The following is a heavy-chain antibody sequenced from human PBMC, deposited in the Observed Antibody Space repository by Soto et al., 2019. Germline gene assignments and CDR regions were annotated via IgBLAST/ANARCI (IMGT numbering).Heavy chain of an antibody. CDR2: ISSTTNYI. V-gene: IGHV3-21*01. Sequence: PGWSLRLPCAASGFTFSRYSMNWVRQAPGKGLEWVSSISSTTNYIYYADSMKGRFTVSRDNAKNSVYLDMNSLSVEDTAVYYCARESEDLTSNFDYWGQGTLVTVSS. J-gene: IGHJ4*02. CDR3: ARESEDLTSNFDY. CDR1: GFTFSRYS.